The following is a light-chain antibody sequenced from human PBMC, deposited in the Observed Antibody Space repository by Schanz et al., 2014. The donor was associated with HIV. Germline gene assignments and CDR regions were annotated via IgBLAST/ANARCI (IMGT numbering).Light chain of an antibody. Sequence: DNVMTQSPDSLAVSLGDRATINCKSSQGVLYSSNNKNYLAWYQQKPGQPPKLLIYWASTRESGVPDRFSGSGSGTDFTLTISSLQAEDVAVYYCQQYYTTPPTFGQGTKLEIK. CDR2: WAS. V-gene: IGKV4-1*01. CDR3: QQYYTTPPT. CDR1: QGVLYSSNNKNY. J-gene: IGKJ2*01.